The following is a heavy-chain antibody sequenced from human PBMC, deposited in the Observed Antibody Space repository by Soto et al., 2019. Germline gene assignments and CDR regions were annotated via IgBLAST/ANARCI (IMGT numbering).Heavy chain of an antibody. Sequence: ASVKVSCKASGYTFTSYYMHWVRQAPGQGLEWMGIINPSGGSTSYAQKFQGRVTMTRDTSTSTVYMELSSLRSEDTAVYYCARDRRGIAAAGTLHYWGQGTLVTVS. CDR3: ARDRRGIAAAGTLHY. D-gene: IGHD6-13*01. CDR1: GYTFTSYY. V-gene: IGHV1-46*03. J-gene: IGHJ4*02. CDR2: INPSGGST.